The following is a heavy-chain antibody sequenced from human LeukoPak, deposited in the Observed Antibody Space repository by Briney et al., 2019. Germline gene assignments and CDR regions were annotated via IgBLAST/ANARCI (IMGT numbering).Heavy chain of an antibody. CDR2: INPNSGGT. D-gene: IGHD6-25*01. J-gene: IGHJ4*02. V-gene: IGHV1-2*02. Sequence: GASVKVSCKASGYTFTGYFIYWVRQAPGQGLEWMGWINPNSGGTDYAQKFQGRVTMTRDTSINTLYMAMSGLRSDDTAIYYCARGKSPGIAAAVALAYWGQGTLVTVSS. CDR3: ARGKSPGIAAAVALAY. CDR1: GYTFTGYF.